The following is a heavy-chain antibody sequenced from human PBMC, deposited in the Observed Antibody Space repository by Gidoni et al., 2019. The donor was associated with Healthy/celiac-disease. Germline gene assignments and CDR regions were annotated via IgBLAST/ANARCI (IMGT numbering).Heavy chain of an antibody. CDR2: ISAYNGNT. CDR3: ARVDNWKAEGWFDP. V-gene: IGHV1-18*01. Sequence: QVQLVQSGAEVKKPGASVKVSCKASGYTLTSYGISWVRQAPGQGLEWWGWISAYNGNTTDAQKLQGRVTMTTDTSTSTAYMELRSLRSDDTAVDYCARVDNWKAEGWFDPWGQGTLVTVSS. CDR1: GYTLTSYG. D-gene: IGHD1-20*01. J-gene: IGHJ5*02.